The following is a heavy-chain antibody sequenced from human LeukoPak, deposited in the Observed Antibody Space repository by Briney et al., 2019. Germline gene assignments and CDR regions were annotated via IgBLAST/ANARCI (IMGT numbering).Heavy chain of an antibody. D-gene: IGHD3-3*01. CDR1: GGSISSYY. Sequence: ASETLSLTCTVSGGSISSYYWSWIRQPPGKGLEWIGYIYYSGSTNYNPSLKSRVTISVDTSKNQFSLKLSSVTAADTAVYYCARVSMGVAYYDFWSGYYQHCFDYWGQGTLVTVSS. J-gene: IGHJ4*02. CDR2: IYYSGST. V-gene: IGHV4-59*01. CDR3: ARVSMGVAYYDFWSGYYQHCFDY.